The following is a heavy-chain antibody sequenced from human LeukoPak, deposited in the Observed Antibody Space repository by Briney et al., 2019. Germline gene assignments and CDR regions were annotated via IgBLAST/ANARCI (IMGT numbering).Heavy chain of an antibody. Sequence: GDSLKISCKDSKYNFTNYWIGWVRQMPGKGLEWMGIIYPGDSDARYSPSFQGQVTILAGKSISTAYLQWSSLKASDTAMYYCARPSWPMSAGYWGQGTLVTVSS. CDR2: IYPGDSDA. D-gene: IGHD3-10*02. J-gene: IGHJ4*02. V-gene: IGHV5-51*01. CDR1: KYNFTNYW. CDR3: ARPSWPMSAGY.